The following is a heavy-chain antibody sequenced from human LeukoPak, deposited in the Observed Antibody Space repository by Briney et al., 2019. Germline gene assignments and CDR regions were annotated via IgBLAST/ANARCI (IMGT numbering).Heavy chain of an antibody. V-gene: IGHV3-30-3*01. J-gene: IGHJ4*02. Sequence: PGRSLRLSCAASGFTFSSYAMHCVRQAPGKGLEWVAVISYDGSNKYYADSVRGRFTISRDNSKNTLYLQMNSLRAEDTAVYYCAKGIAVAAPFDYWGQGTLVTVSS. CDR3: AKGIAVAAPFDY. CDR2: ISYDGSNK. CDR1: GFTFSSYA. D-gene: IGHD6-19*01.